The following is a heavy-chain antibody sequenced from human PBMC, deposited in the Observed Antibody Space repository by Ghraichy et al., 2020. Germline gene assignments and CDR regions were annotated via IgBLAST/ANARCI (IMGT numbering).Heavy chain of an antibody. Sequence: SETLSLTCTVSGGSISSYYWSWIRQPPGKGLEWIGYIYTSGSTNYNPSLKSRVTISVDTSKNQFSLKLSSVTAADTAVYYCARHEGGYDFWSGYHFDYWGQGTLVTVSS. D-gene: IGHD3-3*01. V-gene: IGHV4-4*09. J-gene: IGHJ4*02. CDR3: ARHEGGYDFWSGYHFDY. CDR2: IYTSGST. CDR1: GGSISSYY.